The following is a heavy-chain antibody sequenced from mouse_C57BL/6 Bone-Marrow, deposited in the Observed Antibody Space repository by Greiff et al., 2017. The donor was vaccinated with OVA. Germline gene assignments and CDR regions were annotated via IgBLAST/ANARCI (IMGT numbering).Heavy chain of an antibody. Sequence: QVQLQQPGAELVRPGSSVKLSCKASGYTFTSYWMDWVKQRPGQGLEWIGNIYPSDSETHYNQKFKDKATLTVDKSSRTAYMQLSSLTSADSSFYSCARGRGSRFDYWGQGTTLPVSS. J-gene: IGHJ2*01. CDR3: ARGRGSRFDY. D-gene: IGHD1-1*01. V-gene: IGHV1-61*01. CDR2: IYPSDSET. CDR1: GYTFTSYW.